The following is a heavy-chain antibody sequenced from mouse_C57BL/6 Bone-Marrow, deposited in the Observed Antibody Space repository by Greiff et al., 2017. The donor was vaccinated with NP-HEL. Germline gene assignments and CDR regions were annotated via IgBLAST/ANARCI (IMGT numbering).Heavy chain of an antibody. Sequence: QVQLQQSGAELVRPGASVTLSCKASGYTFTDYEMHWVKQTPVHGLEWIGAIDPETGGTAYNQKFKGKAILTADKSSSTAYMELRSLTSEDSAVYYCTRSTGQAWFAYWGQGTLVTVSA. CDR2: IDPETGGT. V-gene: IGHV1-15*01. J-gene: IGHJ3*01. D-gene: IGHD5-1*01. CDR3: TRSTGQAWFAY. CDR1: GYTFTDYE.